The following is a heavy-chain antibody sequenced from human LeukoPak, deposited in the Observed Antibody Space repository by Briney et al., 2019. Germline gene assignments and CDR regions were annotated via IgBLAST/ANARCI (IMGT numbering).Heavy chain of an antibody. CDR2: TSSSCRLI. Sequence: GGSLRLTCVASGFTFSNYEMNWLRQAPGKGRKGVSNTSSSCRLISYADSVKGRFTISRDNAKSSLYLQMNSLRAEDTAVYYCAKERLYYDSSAYREALDIWGQGTMVSVSS. V-gene: IGHV3-48*03. J-gene: IGHJ3*02. CDR1: GFTFSNYE. D-gene: IGHD3-22*01. CDR3: AKERLYYDSSAYREALDI.